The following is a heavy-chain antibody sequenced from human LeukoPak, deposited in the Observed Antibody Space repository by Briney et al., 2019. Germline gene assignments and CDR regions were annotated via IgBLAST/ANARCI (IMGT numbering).Heavy chain of an antibody. V-gene: IGHV3-21*01. CDR1: GFTFSSYS. CDR2: ISSSSSYI. J-gene: IGHJ5*02. D-gene: IGHD2-2*02. Sequence: GGSLRLSCAASGFTFSSYSMNWVRQAPGKGLEWVSSISSSSSYIYYADSVKGRFTISRDNAKNSLYLQMNSLRAEDTAVYYCARDRAPHRSVTSCYNGAWWFDPWGQGTLVTVSS. CDR3: ARDRAPHRSVTSCYNGAWWFDP.